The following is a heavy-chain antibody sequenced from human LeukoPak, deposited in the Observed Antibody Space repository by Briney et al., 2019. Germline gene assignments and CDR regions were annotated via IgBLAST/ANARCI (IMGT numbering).Heavy chain of an antibody. V-gene: IGHV3-23*01. Sequence: GGSLRLSCAASGFTFSTYAMSWVRQAPGKGLEGVSSISCSGARTYYADSGKVRFTISRDYSKNTVSLQINSLRAEDTAVYFCAKAGPRGFGEVIIRPPQYFDYWGQGTLVTVSS. J-gene: IGHJ4*02. CDR1: GFTFSTYA. D-gene: IGHD3-3*01. CDR2: ISCSGART. CDR3: AKAGPRGFGEVIIRPPQYFDY.